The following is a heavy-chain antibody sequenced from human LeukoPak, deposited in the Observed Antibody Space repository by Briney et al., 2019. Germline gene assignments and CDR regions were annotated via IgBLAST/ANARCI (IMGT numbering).Heavy chain of an antibody. CDR2: IKQDGSEK. Sequence: GGSLRLSCAASGFTFSSYWMSWVRQAPGKGLEWVANIKQDGSEKYYVDSVKGRFTISRDNAKNSLYLQMNSLRAEDTAVYYCARDQEAAGPRYNWFDPWGQGTLVTVSS. V-gene: IGHV3-7*01. CDR1: GFTFSSYW. D-gene: IGHD6-13*01. CDR3: ARDQEAAGPRYNWFDP. J-gene: IGHJ5*02.